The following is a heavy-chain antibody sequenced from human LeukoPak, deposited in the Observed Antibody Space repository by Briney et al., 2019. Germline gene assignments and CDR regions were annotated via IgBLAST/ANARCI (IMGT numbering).Heavy chain of an antibody. J-gene: IGHJ5*02. CDR3: ARGEIAVAGTNWFDP. D-gene: IGHD6-19*01. V-gene: IGHV1-69*05. CDR2: IIPIFGTA. CDR1: GGTFSSYA. Sequence: ASVKVSCKASGGTFSSYAISWVRQAPGQGLEWMGGIIPIFGTANYAQKFRGRVTITTDESTSTVYMELSSLRSEDTAVYYCARGEIAVAGTNWFDPWGQGTLVTVSS.